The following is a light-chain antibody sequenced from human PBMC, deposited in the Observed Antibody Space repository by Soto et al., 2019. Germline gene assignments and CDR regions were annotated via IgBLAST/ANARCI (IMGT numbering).Light chain of an antibody. Sequence: EIVLTQSPGTLSLSPGDRATLFCRASQSVSSTHLAWYHQKPGQAPRLLIYGASTRASGIPDRFSGSGSGTDFTLTISRLETEDVAVYYCHQYWSSPQTFGQGTKVEIK. V-gene: IGKV3-20*01. CDR3: HQYWSSPQT. CDR2: GAS. CDR1: QSVSSTH. J-gene: IGKJ1*01.